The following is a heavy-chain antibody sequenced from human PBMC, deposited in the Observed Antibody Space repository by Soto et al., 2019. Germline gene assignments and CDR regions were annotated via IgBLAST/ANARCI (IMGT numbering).Heavy chain of an antibody. D-gene: IGHD3-10*01. V-gene: IGHV3-23*01. Sequence: GGSLRLSCAASGFTFSSYWMHWVRQAPGKGLEWVSGISGSGDSTYYADSVKGRFTISRDNSKNTLYLQMNSLRAEDTAVYYCAKDSRITMVRGVVIPPGYWGQGTLVTVSS. J-gene: IGHJ4*02. CDR3: AKDSRITMVRGVVIPPGY. CDR1: GFTFSSYW. CDR2: ISGSGDST.